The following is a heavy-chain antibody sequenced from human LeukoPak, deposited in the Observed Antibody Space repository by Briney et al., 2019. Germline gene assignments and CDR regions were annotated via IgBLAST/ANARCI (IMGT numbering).Heavy chain of an antibody. V-gene: IGHV4-59*01. Sequence: ASETLSLTCTVSGGSISSYYWSWIRQPPGKGLEWIGYIYYSGSTNYNPPLKSRVTISVDTSKNQFSLKLSSVTAADTAVYYCARRYCSSTSCYFHFEYWGQGTLVTVSS. CDR2: IYYSGST. D-gene: IGHD2-2*01. CDR3: ARRYCSSTSCYFHFEY. CDR1: GGSISSYY. J-gene: IGHJ4*02.